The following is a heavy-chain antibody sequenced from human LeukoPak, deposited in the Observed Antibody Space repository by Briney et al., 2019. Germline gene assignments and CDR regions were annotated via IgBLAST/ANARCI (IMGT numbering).Heavy chain of an antibody. D-gene: IGHD3-9*01. Sequence: SVKVSCKASGGTFSSYAISWVRQAPGQGLEWMGGIIPIFGTANYAQKFQGRVTITADESTTTAYMELSSLRSEDTAVYYCARRILTSCPTSGYYGMDVWGQGTTVTVSS. CDR3: ARRILTSCPTSGYYGMDV. CDR1: GGTFSSYA. CDR2: IIPIFGTA. V-gene: IGHV1-69*13. J-gene: IGHJ6*02.